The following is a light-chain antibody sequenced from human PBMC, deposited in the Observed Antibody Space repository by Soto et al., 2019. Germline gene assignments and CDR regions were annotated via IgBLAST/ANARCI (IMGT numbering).Light chain of an antibody. CDR1: QSVSSN. CDR2: GAS. V-gene: IGKV3-15*01. J-gene: IGKJ1*01. Sequence: EIVMTQSPATLSVSPGERATLSCRASQSVSSNLAWYQQKPGQAPRLLIYGASTRATGNPARFSGSGSGTEFTRTISSLQSEDFAVYYCQQYNNWPTTFGQGTKVEI. CDR3: QQYNNWPTT.